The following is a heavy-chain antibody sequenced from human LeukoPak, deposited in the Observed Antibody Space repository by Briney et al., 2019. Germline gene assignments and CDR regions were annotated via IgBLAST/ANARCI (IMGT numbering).Heavy chain of an antibody. D-gene: IGHD3-10*01. CDR1: GGSISSSSYY. V-gene: IGHV4-39*07. CDR2: IYYSGST. Sequence: PSETLSLTCTVSGGSISSSSYYWGWIRQPPGKGLEWIGSIYYSGSTYYNPSLKSRVTISVDTSKNQFSLKLSSVTAADTAVYYCAREGSYGAYGSGSYLLDYWGQGTLVTVSS. CDR3: AREGSYGAYGSGSYLLDY. J-gene: IGHJ4*02.